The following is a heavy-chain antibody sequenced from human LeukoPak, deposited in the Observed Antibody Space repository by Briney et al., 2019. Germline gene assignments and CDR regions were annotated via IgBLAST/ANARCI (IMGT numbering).Heavy chain of an antibody. CDR1: GFTFSNAW. CDR2: IKSKTDGGTT. D-gene: IGHD2-2*01. V-gene: IGHV3-15*01. Sequence: GGSLRLSCAASGFTFSNAWMSWVRQAPGKGLEWVGRIKSKTDGGTTDYAAPVKGRFTISRDDSKNTLYLQMNSLKTEDTAVYYCTTDNPSCSSTSCYAFDIWGQGTMVTVSS. CDR3: TTDNPSCSSTSCYAFDI. J-gene: IGHJ3*02.